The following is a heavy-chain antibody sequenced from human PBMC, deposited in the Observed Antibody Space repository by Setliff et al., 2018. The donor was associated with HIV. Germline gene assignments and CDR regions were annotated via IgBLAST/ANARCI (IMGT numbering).Heavy chain of an antibody. CDR3: AREICITIFWGPEAASCYFDY. V-gene: IGHV1-18*01. D-gene: IGHD3-9*01. CDR2: ISAYNGNT. J-gene: IGHJ4*02. CDR1: GYTFTSYG. Sequence: ASVKVSCKASGYTFTSYGISWVRQAPGQGLEWMGWISAYNGNTNYAQKLQGRVTMTTDTSTSTAYMELRSLRSDDTAVYYCAREICITIFWGPEAASCYFDYWGQGTLVTVSS.